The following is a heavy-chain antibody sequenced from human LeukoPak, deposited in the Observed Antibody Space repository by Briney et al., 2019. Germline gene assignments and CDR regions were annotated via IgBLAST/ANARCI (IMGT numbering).Heavy chain of an antibody. Sequence: ASVKVSCKASGYTFTGYYMHWVRQAPGQGLEWMGRINPNSGGTNYAQKFQGRVTMTRDTSISTAYMELSRLRSDDTAVYYCASESTVLSWSDYWGRGTLVTVSS. D-gene: IGHD4-11*01. V-gene: IGHV1-2*06. J-gene: IGHJ4*02. CDR3: ASESTVLSWSDY. CDR2: INPNSGGT. CDR1: GYTFTGYY.